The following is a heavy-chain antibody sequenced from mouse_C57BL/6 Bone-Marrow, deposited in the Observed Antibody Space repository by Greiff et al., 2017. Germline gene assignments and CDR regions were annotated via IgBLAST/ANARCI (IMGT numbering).Heavy chain of an antibody. Sequence: VQLKQSGAELVRPGASVKLSCTASGFNIKDDYMHWVKQRTEQGLEWIGWIDPENGDTEYASKFQGKATITADTSSNTAYLQLSSLTSEDTAVYYCTTVVAHFDYWGQGTTLTVSS. CDR3: TTVVAHFDY. CDR1: GFNIKDDY. CDR2: IDPENGDT. D-gene: IGHD1-1*01. J-gene: IGHJ2*01. V-gene: IGHV14-4*01.